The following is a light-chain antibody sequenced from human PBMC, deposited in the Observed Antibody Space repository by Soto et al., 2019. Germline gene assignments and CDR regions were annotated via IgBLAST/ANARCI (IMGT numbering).Light chain of an antibody. V-gene: IGLV2-23*02. Sequence: QSVLTQPASVSGSPGQSITISCTGSSSDVGSYNLVSWYQQHPGKAPQLMIYEVNKRPSGVSNRFSGSKSGNMASLTISGLQAEDEADYYCCSYASSSSIYVFGTGTKVTVL. J-gene: IGLJ1*01. CDR3: CSYASSSSIYV. CDR2: EVN. CDR1: SSDVGSYNL.